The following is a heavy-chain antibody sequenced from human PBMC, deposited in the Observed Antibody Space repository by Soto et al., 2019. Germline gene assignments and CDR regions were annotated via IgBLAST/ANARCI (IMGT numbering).Heavy chain of an antibody. J-gene: IGHJ3*02. V-gene: IGHV4-34*01. CDR2: INQSGST. Sequence: QVQLQQWGAGLLKPSETLSLTCAVYGGSFSGYYWSWIRQPPGTGLEWIGEINQSGSTNYNPSLKSRVTISVVTYKNHFSLKLSSVTAADTAVDYGARAHYGDYGRDAFDIWCQGTMVTVSS. D-gene: IGHD4-17*01. CDR1: GGSFSGYY. CDR3: ARAHYGDYGRDAFDI.